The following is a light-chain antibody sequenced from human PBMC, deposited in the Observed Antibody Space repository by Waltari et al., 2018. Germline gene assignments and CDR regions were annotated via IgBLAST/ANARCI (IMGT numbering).Light chain of an antibody. CDR1: QIFLYSSNNKNY. J-gene: IGKJ3*01. CDR3: QQYYSTLLT. V-gene: IGKV4-1*01. Sequence: DIVMTQSPDSLAGSMGERANINCKYSQIFLYSSNNKNYLAWYQQKPGQPPKLLIYWASTRESGVPDRFSGSGSGTDFTLTISSLQAEDVAVYYCQQYYSTLLTFGPGTKVDIK. CDR2: WAS.